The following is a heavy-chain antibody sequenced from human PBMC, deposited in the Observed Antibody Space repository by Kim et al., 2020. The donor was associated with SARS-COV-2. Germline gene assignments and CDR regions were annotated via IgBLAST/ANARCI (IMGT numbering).Heavy chain of an antibody. CDR3: TGDLVGPTGMAY. D-gene: IGHD1-26*01. J-gene: IGHJ4*02. Sequence: ASVSVRLTISRDDTKNSVYLQLNGLKTEDTAVYYCTGDLVGPTGMAYWGQGTLVTVSS. V-gene: IGHV3-72*01.